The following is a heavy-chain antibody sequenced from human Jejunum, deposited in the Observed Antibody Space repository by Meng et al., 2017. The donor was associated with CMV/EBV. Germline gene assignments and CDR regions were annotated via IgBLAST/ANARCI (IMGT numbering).Heavy chain of an antibody. CDR1: GVSISGSTYC. J-gene: IGHJ4*02. CDR2: IYYSEST. V-gene: IGHV4-39*07. D-gene: IGHD6-6*01. CDR3: ARMTYSSSPVD. Sequence: QLPESGPVLVKPTETLPSAFTGAGVSISGSTYCWGWIRQPPVKGLEWIGNIYYSESTYYPPSLKSRVAISVDTSTNQFSLRLSSMAAADTAVYYCARMTYSSSPVDWGQGTLVTVSS.